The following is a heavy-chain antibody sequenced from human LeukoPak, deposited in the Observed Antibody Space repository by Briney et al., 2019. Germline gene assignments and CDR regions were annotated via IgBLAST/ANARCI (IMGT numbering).Heavy chain of an antibody. CDR3: ARATEKWELTLPHY. V-gene: IGHV1-46*01. J-gene: IGHJ4*02. D-gene: IGHD1-26*01. CDR1: GYTFTNSY. Sequence: ASVKVSCKASGYTFTNSYIHWVRQAPGQVLEWMGLINPDGGNTNYAQNFQGRVTLTRDTSTSTAYMELRSLRSDDTAVYYCARATEKWELTLPHYWGQGTLVTVSS. CDR2: INPDGGNT.